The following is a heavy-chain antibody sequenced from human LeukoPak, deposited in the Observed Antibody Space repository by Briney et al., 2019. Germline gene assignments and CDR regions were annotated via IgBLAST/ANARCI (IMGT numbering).Heavy chain of an antibody. CDR3: ARGLYYYDSSGYPDY. V-gene: IGHV4-4*02. CDR1: GGSISSSNW. CDR2: IYHSGST. J-gene: IGHJ4*02. D-gene: IGHD3-22*01. Sequence: KPSETLSLTCAVSGGSISSSNWWSWVRQPPGKGLEWIGEIYHSGSTNYNPSLESRVTISVDKSKNQFSLKLSSVTAADTAVYYCARGLYYYDSSGYPDYWGQGTLVTVSS.